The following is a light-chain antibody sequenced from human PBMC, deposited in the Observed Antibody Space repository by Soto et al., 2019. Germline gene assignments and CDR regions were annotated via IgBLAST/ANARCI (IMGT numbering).Light chain of an antibody. V-gene: IGLV1-40*01. CDR1: SSNIGAGYD. J-gene: IGLJ1*01. CDR3: QSYDSSLSGSRV. Sequence: QSVLTQPHSVSGAPGQRVTISCTGSSSNIGAGYDVRWYQQLPGTAPKLLIYGNSNRPSGVPDRFSGSKSGTSASLAITGLQAEDVADYYCQSYDSSLSGSRVFGTGTKLTVL. CDR2: GNS.